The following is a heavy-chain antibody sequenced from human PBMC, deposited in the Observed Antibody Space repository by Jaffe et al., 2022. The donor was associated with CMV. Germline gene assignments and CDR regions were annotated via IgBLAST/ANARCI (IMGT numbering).Heavy chain of an antibody. D-gene: IGHD3-10*01. CDR1: GYTFTSYG. J-gene: IGHJ4*02. Sequence: QVQVVQSGAEVKKPGASVKVSCKASGYTFTSYGISWVRQAPGQGLEWMGWISGYNGHTKYSQTFQGRVMMTTDTSTNTAYMEVWSLSSDDTALYYCARDRGDRPYHFDYWGQGTLVTVSS. CDR2: ISGYNGHT. V-gene: IGHV1-18*04. CDR3: ARDRGDRPYHFDY.